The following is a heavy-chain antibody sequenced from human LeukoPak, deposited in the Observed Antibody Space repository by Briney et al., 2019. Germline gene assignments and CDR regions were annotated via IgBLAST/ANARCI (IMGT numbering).Heavy chain of an antibody. V-gene: IGHV3-23*01. CDR2: ISGSGGST. J-gene: IGHJ4*02. Sequence: PGGSLRLSCAASGFTFSSYAMSWVRQAPGKGLEWVSAISGSGGSTYYADSVKGRFTISRDNAKNSLYLQMNSLRAEDTAVYYCARDPSGRFDYWGQGTLVTVSS. D-gene: IGHD1-26*01. CDR3: ARDPSGRFDY. CDR1: GFTFSSYA.